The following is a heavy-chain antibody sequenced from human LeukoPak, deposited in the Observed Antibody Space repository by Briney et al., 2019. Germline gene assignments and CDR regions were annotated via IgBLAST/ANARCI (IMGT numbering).Heavy chain of an antibody. CDR2: IIGSGGKT. Sequence: GGSLRLSCAASGFTFSSYAMSWVRQAPGKGLEWVSTIIGSGGKTYYADSVKGRFTISRDNSKNTLYLQMNSLRAEDTVLYYCAKAGGYNSAYYFDYWGQGTLVTVSS. J-gene: IGHJ4*02. D-gene: IGHD1-1*01. CDR1: GFTFSSYA. CDR3: AKAGGYNSAYYFDY. V-gene: IGHV3-23*01.